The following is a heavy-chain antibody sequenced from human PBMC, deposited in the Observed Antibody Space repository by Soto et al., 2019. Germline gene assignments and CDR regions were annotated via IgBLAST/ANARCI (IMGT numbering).Heavy chain of an antibody. Sequence: PGGSLRLSCAASGFTFSNYWMYWVRQAPGKGLEWVANIKQDGSEKYYVDSMKGRFTISRDNAKNSLYLQMSSLRAEDTAVYYCARARARYSYGPLKYYYGMDVWGRGTTVTVSS. V-gene: IGHV3-7*01. J-gene: IGHJ6*02. CDR2: IKQDGSEK. CDR3: ARARARYSYGPLKYYYGMDV. CDR1: GFTFSNYW. D-gene: IGHD5-18*01.